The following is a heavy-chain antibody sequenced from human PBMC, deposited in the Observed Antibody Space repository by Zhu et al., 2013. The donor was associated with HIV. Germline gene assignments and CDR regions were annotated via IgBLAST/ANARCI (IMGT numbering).Heavy chain of an antibody. CDR2: IVVGSGNT. Sequence: QLVQSGPEVKKPGTSVKVSCKASGFTFTSSAVQWVRQARGQRLEWIGWIVVGSGNTNYAQKFQERVTITRDMSTSTAYMELSSLRSEDTAVYYCAAEGSEYYFDYWGQGTLVTVSS. CDR3: AAEGSEYYFDY. J-gene: IGHJ4*02. V-gene: IGHV1-58*01. CDR1: GFTFTSSA. D-gene: IGHD3-10*01.